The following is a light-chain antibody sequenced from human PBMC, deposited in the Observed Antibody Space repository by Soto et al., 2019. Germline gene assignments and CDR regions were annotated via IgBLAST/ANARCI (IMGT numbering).Light chain of an antibody. J-gene: IGKJ5*01. CDR2: GAS. Sequence: EIVLTQSPGTLSLSPGERASLSCRTSQSISSTYLAWYQQKHGQAPRLLIYGASNRATGIPDRFSGSGSGTDVPLTITRLETEDFAVYYCQQYGSSLVTFGQGTRLEIK. CDR1: QSISSTY. CDR3: QQYGSSLVT. V-gene: IGKV3-20*01.